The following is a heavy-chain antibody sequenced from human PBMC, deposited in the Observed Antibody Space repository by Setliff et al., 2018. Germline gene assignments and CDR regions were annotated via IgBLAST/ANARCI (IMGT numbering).Heavy chain of an antibody. J-gene: IGHJ6*03. CDR3: AREGRSSTRGWYMDA. Sequence: PSETLSLTCTVSDGSLSTYYWSWIRQPPGKGLEFIGYSGTANYSPSLRSRLTISVDTSKNQFSLKLTSMTAADTAVYFCAREGRSSTRGWYMDAWGKGTSVTVSS. CDR1: DGSLSTYY. D-gene: IGHD2-2*01. V-gene: IGHV4-4*08. CDR2: SGTA.